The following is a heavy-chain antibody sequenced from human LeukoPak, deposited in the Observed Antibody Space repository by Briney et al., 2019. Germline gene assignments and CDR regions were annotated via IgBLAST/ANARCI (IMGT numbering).Heavy chain of an antibody. CDR2: ISGSGGST. CDR1: GFTFSSYA. J-gene: IGHJ4*02. Sequence: PGGSLRLSCAASGFTFSSYAMSWVRQAPGKGLEWRSAISGSGGSTYYADSVKGLFTISRDNSKNTLYLQMNSLRAEDTAVYYCAKPRLFGKPICYFDYWGQGTLVTVSS. D-gene: IGHD3-16*01. V-gene: IGHV3-23*01. CDR3: AKPRLFGKPICYFDY.